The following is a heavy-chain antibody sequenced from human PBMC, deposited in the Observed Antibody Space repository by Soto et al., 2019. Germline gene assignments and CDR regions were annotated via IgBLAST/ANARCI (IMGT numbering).Heavy chain of an antibody. J-gene: IGHJ3*02. CDR2: IWYDGSNK. CDR3: AAGGYGGNFPGRALDI. V-gene: IGHV3-33*01. Sequence: GGSLRLSCAASGSTFSTYGMHWVRQAPGKGLEWVAVIWYDGSNKYYADSVKGRFTISRDNSKNTLYLQMNSLRAEDTAVYYCAAGGYGGNFPGRALDIWGQGTVVTVSS. D-gene: IGHD2-21*02. CDR1: GSTFSTYG.